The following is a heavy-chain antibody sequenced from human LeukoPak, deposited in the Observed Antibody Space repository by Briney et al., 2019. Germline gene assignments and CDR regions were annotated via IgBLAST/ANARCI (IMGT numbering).Heavy chain of an antibody. CDR2: ISGSGGST. CDR3: AKSRRVTGTHYFDY. D-gene: IGHD1-7*01. CDR1: GFTFSSYA. V-gene: IGHV3-23*01. Sequence: PGGSLRLSCAASGFTFSSYAMSWVRQAPGKGLEWASAISGSGGSTYYADSVKGRFTISRDNSKNTLYLQMNSLRAEDTAVYYCAKSRRVTGTHYFDYWGQGTLVTVSS. J-gene: IGHJ4*02.